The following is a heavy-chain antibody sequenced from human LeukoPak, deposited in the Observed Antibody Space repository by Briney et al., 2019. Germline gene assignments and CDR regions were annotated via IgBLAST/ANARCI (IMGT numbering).Heavy chain of an antibody. V-gene: IGHV3-7*04. Sequence: GGSLRLSCAASGFTFSNYWMSCVRQAPGKGLEWVANIKQDGSEKYYVDSVKGRFTISRDNAKNSLFLQMNSLRAEETAVYYCARGEYYYDGGYWGQGTLVTVSS. J-gene: IGHJ4*02. CDR3: ARGEYYYDGGY. D-gene: IGHD3-22*01. CDR2: IKQDGSEK. CDR1: GFTFSNYW.